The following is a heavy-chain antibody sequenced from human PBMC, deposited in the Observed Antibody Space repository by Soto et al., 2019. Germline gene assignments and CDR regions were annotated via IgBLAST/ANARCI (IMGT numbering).Heavy chain of an antibody. CDR2: IRRNSDST. V-gene: IGHV3-23*01. J-gene: IGHJ4*02. Sequence: EVQLLESGGGLVQPGGSLRLSCAASGFAFRSYDMSWVRQAPGKGLEWVSAIRRNSDSTFYADSVKGQFTISRDNSENTLYLQMNSLRAEDTAVYYCAIRSISWSYWGPGTLVTVSS. CDR1: GFAFRSYD. CDR3: AIRSISWSY. D-gene: IGHD3-3*01.